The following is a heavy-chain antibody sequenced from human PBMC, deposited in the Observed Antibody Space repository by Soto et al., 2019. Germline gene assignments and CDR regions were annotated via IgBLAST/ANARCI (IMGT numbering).Heavy chain of an antibody. V-gene: IGHV3-74*01. Sequence: GGSLRLSCAASGFTFSSYWMHWVRQAPGKGLVWVSRINSDGSSTSYADSVKGRFTISRDNAKNTLYLQMNSLRAEDTAVYYCARDPHLRYCSGGSCYSGYWGQGTLVTVSS. CDR3: ARDPHLRYCSGGSCYSGY. D-gene: IGHD2-15*01. CDR2: INSDGSST. J-gene: IGHJ4*02. CDR1: GFTFSSYW.